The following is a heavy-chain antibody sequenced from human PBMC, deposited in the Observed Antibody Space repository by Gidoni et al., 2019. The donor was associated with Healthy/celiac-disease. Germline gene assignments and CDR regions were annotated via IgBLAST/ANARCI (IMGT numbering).Heavy chain of an antibody. Sequence: QVQLVQSGAEVKKPGYSVKVSCKASGGPFSSYAISWVRQAPGQGLEWMGGIIPIFGTANYAQKFQGRATITADESTSTAYMELSSLRSEDTAVYYCARQGGDSPHIFDYWGQGTLVTVSS. J-gene: IGHJ4*02. D-gene: IGHD2-21*02. CDR2: IIPIFGTA. V-gene: IGHV1-69*01. CDR3: ARQGGDSPHIFDY. CDR1: GGPFSSYA.